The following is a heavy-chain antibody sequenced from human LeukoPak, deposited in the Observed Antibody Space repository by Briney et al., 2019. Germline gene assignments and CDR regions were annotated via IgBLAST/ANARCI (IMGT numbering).Heavy chain of an antibody. CDR1: GGSISSYY. CDR2: IYYSGST. V-gene: IGHV4-59*01. D-gene: IGHD3-9*01. CDR3: ATLVLRYFDWSRDY. J-gene: IGHJ4*02. Sequence: PSETLSLTCTVSGGSISSYYWTWIRQPPGKGLEWIGYIYYSGSTNYNPSLKSRVTISVDTSKNQFSLKLSSVTAEDTAVYYCATLVLRYFDWSRDYWGQGTLVTVSS.